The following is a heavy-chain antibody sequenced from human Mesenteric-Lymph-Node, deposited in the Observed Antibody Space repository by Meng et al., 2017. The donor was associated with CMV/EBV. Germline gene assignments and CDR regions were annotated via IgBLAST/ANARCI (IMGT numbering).Heavy chain of an antibody. CDR1: GGSISSYNYY. Sequence: GSLRLSCTVSGGSISSYNYYWGWIRQPPGKGLEWIGCFYSGGSTYYNPSLKSRVSISVDTSKNQLSLKLSSVTAADTAVYYCARDPTITTSNAFDYWGQGTLVTVSS. CDR2: FYSGGST. CDR3: ARDPTITTSNAFDY. J-gene: IGHJ4*02. V-gene: IGHV4-39*07. D-gene: IGHD3-3*01.